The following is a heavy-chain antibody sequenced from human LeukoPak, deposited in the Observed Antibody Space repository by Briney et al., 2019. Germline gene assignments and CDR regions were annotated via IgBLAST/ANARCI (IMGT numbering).Heavy chain of an antibody. D-gene: IGHD3-3*01. CDR3: AREGRSPDFWSGYYFDY. J-gene: IGHJ4*02. Sequence: SETLSLTCTVSGGSISSYYWSWIRQPAGKGLEWIGRIYTSGSTNYNPSLKSRVTMSVDTSKNQFSRKLSSVTAADTAVYYCAREGRSPDFWSGYYFDYWGQGTLVTVSS. CDR1: GGSISSYY. V-gene: IGHV4-4*07. CDR2: IYTSGST.